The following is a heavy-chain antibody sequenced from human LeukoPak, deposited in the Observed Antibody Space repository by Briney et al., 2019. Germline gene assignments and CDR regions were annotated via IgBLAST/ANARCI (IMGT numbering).Heavy chain of an antibody. V-gene: IGHV3-53*01. D-gene: IGHD2-15*01. CDR2: IYSDGDT. Sequence: GALRLSSAASGFIVSSNYMSWVRQAPGKGPEWVSVIYSDGDTYYADSVKGRFTISSDNSKNTLYLQMNSLRAEDTAIDYCARVLANYYYYMDVWGKGTTVTVSS. CDR1: GFIVSSNY. J-gene: IGHJ6*03. CDR3: ARVLANYYYYMDV.